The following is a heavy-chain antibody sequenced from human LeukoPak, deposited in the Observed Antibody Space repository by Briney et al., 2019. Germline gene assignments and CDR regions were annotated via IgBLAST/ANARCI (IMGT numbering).Heavy chain of an antibody. CDR1: GFTFSSYW. CDR3: ARARIDY. Sequence: GGSLRLSCVGSGFTFSSYWMSWVRQAPGKGLEWVSNIKEDGSKIYSVDSVKGRFTISRDNAKNSLYLQMSSLRAEDTAVYYCARARIDYWGQGSLVTVSS. D-gene: IGHD1-14*01. J-gene: IGHJ4*02. V-gene: IGHV3-7*04. CDR2: IKEDGSKI.